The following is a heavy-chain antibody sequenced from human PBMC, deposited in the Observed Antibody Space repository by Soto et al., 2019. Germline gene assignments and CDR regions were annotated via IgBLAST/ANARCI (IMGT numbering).Heavy chain of an antibody. CDR3: AKDNCSGGSGPTNDVFDI. Sequence: ASVKVSCKVSGYTLTELSMHWVRQAPGKGLEWMGGFDPEDGETIYAQKFQGRVTMTEDTSTDTAYMELSSLRSEDTAGYYCAKDNCSGGSGPTNDVFDIWGKGTMVTVSS. D-gene: IGHD2-15*01. J-gene: IGHJ3*02. CDR2: FDPEDGET. V-gene: IGHV1-24*01. CDR1: GYTLTELS.